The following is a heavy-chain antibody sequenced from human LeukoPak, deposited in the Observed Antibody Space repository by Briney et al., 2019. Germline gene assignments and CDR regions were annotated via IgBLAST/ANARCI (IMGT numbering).Heavy chain of an antibody. J-gene: IGHJ4*02. Sequence: PGGSLRLSCAASGFTFSSYGMHWVRQAPGKGLEWVAVISYDGSDKYYTDSVKGRFTISRDNSKNTQYLQMNSLRADDTAVYYCAKAQGTLWAAFDYWGQGTLVTVSS. CDR3: AKAQGTLWAAFDY. D-gene: IGHD3-10*01. CDR2: ISYDGSDK. CDR1: GFTFSSYG. V-gene: IGHV3-30*18.